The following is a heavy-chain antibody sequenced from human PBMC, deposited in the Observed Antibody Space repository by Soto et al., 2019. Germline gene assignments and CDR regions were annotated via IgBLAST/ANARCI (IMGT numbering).Heavy chain of an antibody. Sequence: QVQLVQSGAEVKKPGSSVKVSCKASGGTFSSYTISWVRQAPGQGLEWMGRIIPTLGIANYAQKFQGRVTITADKSTSTASMELSSLRPEDTAVYYCARVPGYGGSNWFFDLWGRGTLVTVSS. J-gene: IGHJ2*01. D-gene: IGHD4-17*01. CDR2: IIPTLGIA. V-gene: IGHV1-69*02. CDR3: ARVPGYGGSNWFFDL. CDR1: GGTFSSYT.